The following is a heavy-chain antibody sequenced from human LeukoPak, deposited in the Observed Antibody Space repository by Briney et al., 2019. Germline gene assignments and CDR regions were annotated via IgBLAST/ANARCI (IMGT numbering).Heavy chain of an antibody. V-gene: IGHV3-30*18. J-gene: IGHJ6*02. Sequence: GGSLRLSCAASGFTFSSYGMHWVRQAPGKGLEWVAVISYDGSNKYYADSVKGRFTISRDNSKNTLYLQMNSLRAEDTAVYYCAKDRSSSWYEGPFNGMDVWGQGTLVTVSS. CDR1: GFTFSSYG. CDR3: AKDRSSSWYEGPFNGMDV. D-gene: IGHD6-13*01. CDR2: ISYDGSNK.